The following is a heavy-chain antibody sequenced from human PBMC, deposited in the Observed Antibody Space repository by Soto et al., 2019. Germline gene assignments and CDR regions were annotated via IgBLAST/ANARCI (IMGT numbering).Heavy chain of an antibody. CDR1: GYTFTSYG. V-gene: IGHV1-18*01. Sequence: QVQLVQSGAEVKKPGASVKVSCKASGYTFTSYGISWVRQAPGQGLEWMGWISAYNGNTNYAQKLQGRVTITTDTPTRTAYMELRSLRSDDTAVYYCARVGDYYGSGSYGLAFDIWCQGTMVTVSS. CDR3: ARVGDYYGSGSYGLAFDI. CDR2: ISAYNGNT. J-gene: IGHJ3*02. D-gene: IGHD3-10*01.